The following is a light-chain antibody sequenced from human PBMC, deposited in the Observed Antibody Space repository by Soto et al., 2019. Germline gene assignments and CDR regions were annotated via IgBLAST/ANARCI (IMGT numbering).Light chain of an antibody. Sequence: IVMTQSPATLSVSPGERATLSCRASQSIGSTLAWYQQKPGQTPRLLIYDASTRATGIPARFSGTGSGTEFTLIISSLQSEDFAVYYCQHYKTWPLSFGGGTKVEI. CDR2: DAS. J-gene: IGKJ4*01. CDR1: QSIGST. V-gene: IGKV3-15*01. CDR3: QHYKTWPLS.